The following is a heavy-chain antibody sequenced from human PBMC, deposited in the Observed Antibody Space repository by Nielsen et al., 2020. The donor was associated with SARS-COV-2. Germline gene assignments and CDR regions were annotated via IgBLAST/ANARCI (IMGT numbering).Heavy chain of an antibody. Sequence: SETLSLTCAVYGGSFSGYYWSWIRQPPGKGLEYIGYISYSGSTYYDPSLKSRVTISGDTSKNQFSLRLSSVTAADTAVYYCARGGSYFDYWGQGTLITVSS. CDR1: GGSFSGYY. V-gene: IGHV4-34*01. J-gene: IGHJ4*02. CDR2: ISYSGST. CDR3: ARGGSYFDY.